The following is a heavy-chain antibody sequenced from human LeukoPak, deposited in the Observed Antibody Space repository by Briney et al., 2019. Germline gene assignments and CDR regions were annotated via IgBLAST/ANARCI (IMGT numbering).Heavy chain of an antibody. CDR3: ACLTTADAFDI. J-gene: IGHJ3*02. D-gene: IGHD3-22*01. Sequence: PSETLSLTCTVPGGSISSYYWSWIRQPPGKGLEWIGYIYYSGSSNYNPSLKSRVTISVDTSKNQFSLKLSSVTAADTAVYYCACLTTADAFDIWGQGTMVTASS. V-gene: IGHV4-59*01. CDR2: IYYSGSS. CDR1: GGSISSYY.